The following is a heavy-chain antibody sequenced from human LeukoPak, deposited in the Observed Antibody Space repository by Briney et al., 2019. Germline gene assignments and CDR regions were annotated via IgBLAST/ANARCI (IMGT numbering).Heavy chain of an antibody. CDR3: ARVGIAVAVFDY. Sequence: SVKVSCKASGGTFSSYAISWVRQAPGQGLEWMGRIIPILGIANYAQKFQGRVTITADKSTSTAYMELSSLRSEDTAVYYCARVGIAVAVFDYWGQGTLVTVSS. D-gene: IGHD6-19*01. J-gene: IGHJ4*02. CDR2: IIPILGIA. V-gene: IGHV1-69*04. CDR1: GGTFSSYA.